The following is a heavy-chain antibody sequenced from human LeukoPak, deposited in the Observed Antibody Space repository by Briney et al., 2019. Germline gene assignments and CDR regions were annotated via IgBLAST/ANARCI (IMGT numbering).Heavy chain of an antibody. J-gene: IGHJ5*02. CDR3: ARDQAVVVVAASNWFDP. D-gene: IGHD2-15*01. V-gene: IGHV1-2*02. CDR2: INPNSGGT. Sequence: GASVKVSCKASGYTFTGYYMHWVRQAPGQGLEWMGWINPNSGGTNYAQKFQGRVTMTRDTSISTAYMELSRLRSDDTAVYHCARDQAVVVVAASNWFDPWGQGTLVTVSS. CDR1: GYTFTGYY.